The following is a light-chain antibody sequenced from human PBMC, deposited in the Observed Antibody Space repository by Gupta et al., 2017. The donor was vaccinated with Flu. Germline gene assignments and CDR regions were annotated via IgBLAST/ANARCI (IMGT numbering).Light chain of an antibody. Sequence: DIQMTQSPSPLSASVGDRVTITCQASQDIRNYLNWYQQKQGKAPKLLIYDASRLETGVPSRFSGSGSWTDFTFTISSLQPEDIATYYCQQYDSLPITFGQGTRLEIK. CDR1: QDIRNY. CDR3: QQYDSLPIT. J-gene: IGKJ5*01. CDR2: DAS. V-gene: IGKV1-33*01.